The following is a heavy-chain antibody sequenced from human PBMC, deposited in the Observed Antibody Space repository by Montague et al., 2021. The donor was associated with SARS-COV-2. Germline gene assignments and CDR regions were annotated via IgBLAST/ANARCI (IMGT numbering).Heavy chain of an antibody. D-gene: IGHD6-19*01. CDR2: IRHDGSEK. CDR1: RFTFSDFW. V-gene: IGHV3-7*01. CDR3: ARGSTGWYAIFGHYGMDV. J-gene: IGHJ6*02. Sequence: SLRLSWAASRFTFSDFWMNWVRQAPVKGLEWVADIRHDGSEKSYVDSVKGRFTISRDNAKNSLYLQMNSLRAEDTAVYYCARGSTGWYAIFGHYGMDVWGQGTTVTVSS.